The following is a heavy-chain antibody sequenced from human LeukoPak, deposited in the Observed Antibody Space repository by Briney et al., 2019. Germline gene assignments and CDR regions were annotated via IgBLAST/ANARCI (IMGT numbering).Heavy chain of an antibody. V-gene: IGHV4-4*07. CDR2: IYTSGST. CDR1: GGSISSYY. J-gene: IGHJ4*02. CDR3: ARVTGYVMEDYLDY. Sequence: SETLSLTCTVSGGSISSYYWSWIRQPAGKGLEWIGRIYTSGSTNYNPSLKSRVTMSVDTSKNQFSLKLSSVTAADTAVYYCARVTGYVMEDYLDYWGQGTLVTVSS. D-gene: IGHD6-13*01.